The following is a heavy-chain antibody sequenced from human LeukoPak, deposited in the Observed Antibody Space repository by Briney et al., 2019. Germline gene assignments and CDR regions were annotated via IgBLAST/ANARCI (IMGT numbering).Heavy chain of an antibody. D-gene: IGHD1-26*01. CDR3: ARGSGSYSEDAFDI. V-gene: IGHV3-7*01. CDR1: GFTFSSYW. J-gene: IGHJ3*02. Sequence: GGSLRLSCAASGFTFSSYWMSWVRQAPGKGLEWVANIKQDGSEKYYVDSVKGRFTISRDNAKNSLYLQMNSLRAEDTAVYYCARGSGSYSEDAFDIWGQGTMVTVSS. CDR2: IKQDGSEK.